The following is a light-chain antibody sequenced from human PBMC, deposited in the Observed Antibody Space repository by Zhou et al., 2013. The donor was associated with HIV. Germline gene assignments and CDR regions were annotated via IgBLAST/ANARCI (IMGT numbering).Light chain of an antibody. V-gene: IGKV3-20*01. CDR3: QYYDTSRT. CDR1: QSVSSGF. J-gene: IGKJ1*01. CDR2: GAS. Sequence: EIVLTQSPDTLSLSPGERATLSCRASQSVSSGFLAWYQQKPGQAPRLLIYGASSRVTGIPDRFSGSGSGTDFTLTISRLEPEDFAVYYCQYYDTSRTFGQGTKVEVK.